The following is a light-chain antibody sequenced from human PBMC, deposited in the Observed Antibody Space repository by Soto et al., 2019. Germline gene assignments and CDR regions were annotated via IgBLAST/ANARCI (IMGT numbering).Light chain of an antibody. V-gene: IGKV1-39*01. CDR1: QIIDSH. Sequence: DMRVTMFRSSLSASGGDRVGITSVARQIIDSHLNWCQHQPGKAPTALIYEASHVQSGVPSRFSGSGSGTYFTLTISGLQPDASATYYCHQTYRPADTFGQQLKVDI. CDR3: HQTYRPADT. CDR2: EAS. J-gene: IGKJ1*01.